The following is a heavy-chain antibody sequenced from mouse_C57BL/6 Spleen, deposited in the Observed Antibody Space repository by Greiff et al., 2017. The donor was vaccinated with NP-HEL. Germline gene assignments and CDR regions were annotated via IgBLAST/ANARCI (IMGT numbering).Heavy chain of an antibody. V-gene: IGHV1-15*01. J-gene: IGHJ2*01. CDR3: SYYYGSTYFDY. CDR2: IDPETGGT. CDR1: GYTFTDYE. D-gene: IGHD1-1*01. Sequence: VQLQQSGAELVRPGASVTLSCKASGYTFTDYEMHWVKQTPVHGLEWIGAIDPETGGTAYNQKFKGKAILTADKSSSTAYIVLRSLTSEDSAVYYCSYYYGSTYFDYWGPGTTLAVSS.